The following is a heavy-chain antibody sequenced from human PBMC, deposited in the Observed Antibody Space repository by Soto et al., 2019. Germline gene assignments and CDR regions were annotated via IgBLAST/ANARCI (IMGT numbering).Heavy chain of an antibody. CDR2: ISAYNGNT. Sequence: ASVKVSCKASGYTFTSYGISWVRQAPGQGLEWMGWISAYNGNTNYAQKLQGRVTMTTDTSTSTAYMELRSLRSDDTAVYYCARDRKGDFWSGYYEGAFDIWGQGTMVTVSS. D-gene: IGHD3-3*01. V-gene: IGHV1-18*04. J-gene: IGHJ3*02. CDR1: GYTFTSYG. CDR3: ARDRKGDFWSGYYEGAFDI.